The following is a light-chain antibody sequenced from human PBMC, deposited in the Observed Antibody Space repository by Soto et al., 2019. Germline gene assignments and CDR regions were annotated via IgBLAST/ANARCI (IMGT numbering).Light chain of an antibody. CDR3: QQYGSSPLT. CDR2: GAS. V-gene: IGKV3-20*01. CDR1: QSVSSNY. Sequence: ENVLTQSPGTLSLSPGERATLSCRASQSVSSNYLAWYQQQPGQAPRLLIYGASSRATGIPDRFSGSWSGTDFTLTIGTLEPEDFAVYYCQQYGSSPLTFGGGTKVDIK. J-gene: IGKJ4*01.